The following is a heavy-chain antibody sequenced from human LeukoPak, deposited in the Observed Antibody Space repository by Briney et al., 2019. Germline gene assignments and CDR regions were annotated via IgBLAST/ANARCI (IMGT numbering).Heavy chain of an antibody. CDR1: GFTFSSYA. CDR3: AKDRWHYDSSGTY. CDR2: ISGSGGST. J-gene: IGHJ4*02. V-gene: IGHV3-23*01. Sequence: GGSLRLSCAASGFTFSSYAMSWVRRAPGKGLEWVSAISGSGGSTYYADSVKGRFTISRDNSKNTLYLQMNSLRAEDTAVYYCAKDRWHYDSSGTYWGQGTLVTVSS. D-gene: IGHD3-22*01.